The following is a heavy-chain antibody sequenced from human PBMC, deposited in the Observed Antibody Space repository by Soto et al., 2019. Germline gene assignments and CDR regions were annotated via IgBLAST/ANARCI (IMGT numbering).Heavy chain of an antibody. V-gene: IGHV1-46*01. CDR2: INPSGGST. J-gene: IGHJ4*02. D-gene: IGHD3-22*01. CDR1: GYTFTSYY. CDR3: ARVGGYYDSSGYHFDY. Sequence: QVQLVQSGAEVKKPGASVKVSCKASGYTFTSYYMHWVRQAPGQGLEWMGIINPSGGSTSYAQKFRGRVTMNRDTSTSTVDMELSSLRCEDTAVYYCARVGGYYDSSGYHFDYWGQGTVVTVSS.